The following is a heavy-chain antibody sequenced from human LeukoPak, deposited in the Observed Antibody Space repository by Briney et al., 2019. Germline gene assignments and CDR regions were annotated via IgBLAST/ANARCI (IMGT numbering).Heavy chain of an antibody. V-gene: IGHV5-51*01. CDR1: GYSFTSYW. CDR2: IYPGDSDT. D-gene: IGHD3-10*01. Sequence: GESLKISCRGSGYSFTSYWIGWVRQMPGKGLEWMGIIYPGDSDTRYSPSFQGQVTISADKSISTTYLQWSSLKASDTAMYYCARDGSGSRYYYGMDVWGQGTTVTVSS. J-gene: IGHJ6*02. CDR3: ARDGSGSRYYYGMDV.